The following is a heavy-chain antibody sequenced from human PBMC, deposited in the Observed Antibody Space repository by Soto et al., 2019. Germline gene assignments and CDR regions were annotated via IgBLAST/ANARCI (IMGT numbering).Heavy chain of an antibody. CDR2: IYHSGST. Sequence: QLQLQESGSGLVKPSQTLSLTCAVPGGSISSGGYSWSWIRQPPGKGLEWIGYIYHSGSTYYNPSLQSRVTISVDRSKNQFSLKLSSVTAADTGVYYCARGDYYDRSGYQYWGQGTLVTVSS. CDR1: GGSISSGGYS. CDR3: ARGDYYDRSGYQY. D-gene: IGHD3-22*01. V-gene: IGHV4-30-2*01. J-gene: IGHJ4*02.